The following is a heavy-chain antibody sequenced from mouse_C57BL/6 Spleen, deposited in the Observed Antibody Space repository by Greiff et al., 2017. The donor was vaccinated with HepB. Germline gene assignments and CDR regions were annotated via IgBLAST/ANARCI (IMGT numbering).Heavy chain of an antibody. V-gene: IGHV5-17*01. Sequence: VQLKESGGGLVKPGGSLKLSCAASGFTFSDYGMHWVRQAPEKGLEWVAYISSGSSTIYYADTVKGRFTISRDNAKNTLFLQMTSLRSEDTAMYYCARGVLRYYWYFDVWGTGTTVTVSS. J-gene: IGHJ1*03. CDR1: GFTFSDYG. CDR3: ARGVLRYYWYFDV. CDR2: ISSGSSTI. D-gene: IGHD1-1*01.